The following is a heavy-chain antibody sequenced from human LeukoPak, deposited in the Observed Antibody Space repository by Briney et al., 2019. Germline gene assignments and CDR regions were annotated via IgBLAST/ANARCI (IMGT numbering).Heavy chain of an antibody. J-gene: IGHJ6*02. CDR3: ATLQGYSRQTFYYYYYGMDV. V-gene: IGHV4-39*01. D-gene: IGHD6-13*01. CDR2: IYYSGST. CDR1: GGSISSNSYY. Sequence: SETLSLTCTVSGGSISSNSYYWGWIRQPPGKGLEWIGSIYYSGSTYYNPSLKSRVTISVDTSKNQFSLKLSSVTAADTAVYYCATLQGYSRQTFYYYYYGMDVWGQGTTVTVSS.